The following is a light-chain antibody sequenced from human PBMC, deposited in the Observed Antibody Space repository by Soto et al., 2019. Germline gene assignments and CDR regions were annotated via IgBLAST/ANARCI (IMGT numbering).Light chain of an antibody. CDR1: QGVGNY. J-gene: IGKJ4*01. CDR3: QQLASYVPLT. V-gene: IGKV1-9*01. Sequence: DIQLTQSPSFLSASVGDRVTITCRASQGVGNYLAWYQQRPGKAPNLLIYDASTLHSGVPSRLSGSGSGTEFTLTISSLQPEDFATYYCQQLASYVPLTFGGGTKVQIK. CDR2: DAS.